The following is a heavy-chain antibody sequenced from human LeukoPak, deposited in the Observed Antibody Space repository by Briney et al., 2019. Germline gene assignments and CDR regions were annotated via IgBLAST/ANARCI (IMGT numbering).Heavy chain of an antibody. CDR3: AKEDGSGSSVFLDAFDI. Sequence: GGSLRLSCAASGFTFSSYGMHWVRQAPGKGLEWVAVISYDGSNKYYADSVKGRFTISRDNSKNTVYLQMNSLRAEDTAVYYCAKEDGSGSSVFLDAFDIWGQGTMFTVSS. CDR2: ISYDGSNK. J-gene: IGHJ3*02. V-gene: IGHV3-30*18. D-gene: IGHD3-10*01. CDR1: GFTFSSYG.